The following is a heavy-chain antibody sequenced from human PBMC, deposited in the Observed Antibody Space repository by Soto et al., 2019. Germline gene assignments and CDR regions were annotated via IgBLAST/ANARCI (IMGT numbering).Heavy chain of an antibody. D-gene: IGHD6-19*01. CDR1: GFTFSSYS. J-gene: IGHJ3*02. V-gene: IGHV3-48*01. Sequence: GGSLRLSCAASGFTFSSYSMNWVRQAPGKGLEWVSYISSSSSTIYYADSVKGRFTISRDNAKNSLYLQMNSLRAEDTAVYYCARELGFSSGWPNDAFDIWSQGTMVTVSS. CDR2: ISSSSSTI. CDR3: ARELGFSSGWPNDAFDI.